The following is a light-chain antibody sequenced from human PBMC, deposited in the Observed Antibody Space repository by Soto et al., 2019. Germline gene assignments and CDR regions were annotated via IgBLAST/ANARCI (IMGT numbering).Light chain of an antibody. J-gene: IGKJ4*01. V-gene: IGKV4-1*01. Sequence: DIVMTQSPDSLAVSLGERATINCKSSQSVLYSSSNRNYLAWYQQKPGQTPKLLISWASTRESGVPDRFGGSGSGTDFTLTISSLQAEDVAVYYCQQYYGTPTFGGGTKVEIK. CDR2: WAS. CDR1: QSVLYSSSNRNY. CDR3: QQYYGTPT.